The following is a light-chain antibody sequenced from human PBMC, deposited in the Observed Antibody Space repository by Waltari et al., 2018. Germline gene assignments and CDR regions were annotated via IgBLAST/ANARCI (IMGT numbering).Light chain of an antibody. J-gene: IGKJ4*01. Sequence: DIQLTQSPSFLSASVGDRVTITFRASQGIGSYLGWYPLKPGRSPKLPIYAGSALQSGVPSRFSGSGFGTDFTLTISSLQPEDFATYYCQQLNSYPLTFGGGTKVE. CDR1: QGIGSY. CDR2: AGS. CDR3: QQLNSYPLT. V-gene: IGKV1-9*01.